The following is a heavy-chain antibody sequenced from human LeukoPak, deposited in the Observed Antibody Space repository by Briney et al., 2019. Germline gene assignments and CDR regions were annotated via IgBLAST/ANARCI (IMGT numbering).Heavy chain of an antibody. CDR3: AREGFSDSSGYYSPPFDY. V-gene: IGHV1-46*01. Sequence: ASVKVSCKASGYTFTSYYMHWVRQTPVQGLEWMGIINPSGGSTSYAQKLQDRDTMTRDTSTSTVYMELSSLRSEDTAVYYCAREGFSDSSGYYSPPFDYWGQGTLVTVSS. J-gene: IGHJ4*02. D-gene: IGHD3-22*01. CDR2: INPSGGST. CDR1: GYTFTSYY.